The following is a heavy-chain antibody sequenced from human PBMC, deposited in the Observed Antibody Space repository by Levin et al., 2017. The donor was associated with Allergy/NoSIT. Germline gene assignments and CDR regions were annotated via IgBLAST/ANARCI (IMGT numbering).Heavy chain of an antibody. CDR2: IWYDGSNK. Sequence: PGGSLRLSCAASGFTFSSYGMHWVRQAPGKGLEWVAVIWYDGSNKYYADSVKGRFTISRDNSKNTLYLQMNSLRAEDTAVYYCARGFQVHPTVTTLKHYDYYGMDVWGQGTTVTVSS. CDR3: ARGFQVHPTVTTLKHYDYYGMDV. J-gene: IGHJ6*02. D-gene: IGHD4-17*01. V-gene: IGHV3-33*01. CDR1: GFTFSSYG.